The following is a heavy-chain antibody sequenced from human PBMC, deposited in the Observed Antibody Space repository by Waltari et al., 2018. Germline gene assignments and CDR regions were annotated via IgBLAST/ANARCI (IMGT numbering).Heavy chain of an antibody. J-gene: IGHJ4*02. D-gene: IGHD3-3*01. CDR1: AYSITGGYY. Sequence: QVQLQESGPGLVKPSETLSLTCTVSAYSITGGYYWGGIRQPPGKGLEWIGSIYHSGSTYYNPSLKSRVTISVDTSKNQFSLKLSSVTAADTAVYYCARRFLEWLPLFDYWGQGTLVTVSS. CDR2: IYHSGST. V-gene: IGHV4-38-2*02. CDR3: ARRFLEWLPLFDY.